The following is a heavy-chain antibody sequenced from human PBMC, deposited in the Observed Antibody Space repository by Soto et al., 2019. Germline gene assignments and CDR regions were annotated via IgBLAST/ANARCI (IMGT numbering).Heavy chain of an antibody. CDR3: ASGAFCGGAPGCRDMDV. CDR2: ISAYNGNT. J-gene: IGHJ6*02. CDR1: GYNFISHS. V-gene: IGHV1-18*01. Sequence: QIQLVQSGGEVKKPGASVKVSCKSSGYNFISHSITWVRQAPGQGLEWMGRISAYNGNTNHAQKFQGRLTMTTDTSPSTAYMELRSLRSDDTAVYYCASGAFCGGAPGCRDMDVWGQGTTVTVSS. D-gene: IGHD2-21*01.